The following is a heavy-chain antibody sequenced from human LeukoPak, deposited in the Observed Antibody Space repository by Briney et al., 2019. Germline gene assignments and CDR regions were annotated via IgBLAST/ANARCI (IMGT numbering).Heavy chain of an antibody. CDR3: ARDSTPYGHSGY. Sequence: GRSLRLSCAASGFTFSSYAMHWVRRAPGKGLEWVAVISYDGSNKYYADSVKGRFTISRDNSKNTLYLQMNSLRAEDTAVYYCARDSTPYGHSGYWGQGTLVTVSP. CDR2: ISYDGSNK. D-gene: IGHD4-17*01. V-gene: IGHV3-30-3*01. J-gene: IGHJ4*02. CDR1: GFTFSSYA.